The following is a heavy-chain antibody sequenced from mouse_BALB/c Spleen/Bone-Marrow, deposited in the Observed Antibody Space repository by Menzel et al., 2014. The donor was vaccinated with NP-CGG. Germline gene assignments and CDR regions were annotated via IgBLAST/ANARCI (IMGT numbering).Heavy chain of an antibody. CDR1: GFTFTDYY. J-gene: IGHJ2*01. CDR2: IRNKANGYTT. CDR3: ARDLGRLFCDY. V-gene: IGHV7-3*02. Sequence: EVMLVESGGGLVQPGGSLRLSCEASGFTFTDYYMNWVRQPPGKALEWLGFIRNKANGYTTEYSASVKGRFTISRDNSQSILYLQMNTLRAEDSAPYYCARDLGRLFCDYWGQGTTLTVSS. D-gene: IGHD3-1*01.